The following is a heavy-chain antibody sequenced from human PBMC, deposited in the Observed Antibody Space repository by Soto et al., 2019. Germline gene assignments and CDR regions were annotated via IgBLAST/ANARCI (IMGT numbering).Heavy chain of an antibody. CDR1: GGSVSSGSYY. D-gene: IGHD1-20*01. CDR2: IYYSGST. V-gene: IGHV4-61*01. J-gene: IGHJ4*02. CDR3: AGAFGYNWNPIDY. Sequence: SETLSRTCTVSGGSVSSGSYYWSWIRQPPGKGLEWIGYIYYSGSTNYNPSLKSRVTISVDTSKNQFSLKLSSVTAADTAVYYCAGAFGYNWNPIDYWGQGTLVTVSS.